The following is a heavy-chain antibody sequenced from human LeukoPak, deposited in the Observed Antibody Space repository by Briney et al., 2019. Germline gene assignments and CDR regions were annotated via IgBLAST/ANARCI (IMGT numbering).Heavy chain of an antibody. Sequence: GESLKISCKGSGYSFTSYCIGWVRQMPGKGLEWMGIIYPGDSDTRYSPSFQGQVTISADKSISTAYLQWSSLKASDTAMYYCARLTYYYDSSGYPLNYYSNYYMDVWGKGTTVTVS. CDR2: IYPGDSDT. CDR3: ARLTYYYDSSGYPLNYYSNYYMDV. V-gene: IGHV5-51*01. D-gene: IGHD3-22*01. CDR1: GYSFTSYC. J-gene: IGHJ6*03.